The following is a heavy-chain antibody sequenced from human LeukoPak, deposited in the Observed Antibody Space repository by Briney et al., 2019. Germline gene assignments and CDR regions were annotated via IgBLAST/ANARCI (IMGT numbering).Heavy chain of an antibody. V-gene: IGHV4-31*03. CDR1: GGSISSGGYY. CDR3: ARGDTWFDY. D-gene: IGHD5-18*01. Sequence: PSGTLSLTCTVSGGSISSGGYYWSWIRQHPEKGLEWIGYIYYSGSTYCNPSLKSRVTISVDTSKNQFSLRLNSVTAADTAVYYCARGDTWFDYWGQGTLVTVSS. CDR2: IYYSGST. J-gene: IGHJ4*02.